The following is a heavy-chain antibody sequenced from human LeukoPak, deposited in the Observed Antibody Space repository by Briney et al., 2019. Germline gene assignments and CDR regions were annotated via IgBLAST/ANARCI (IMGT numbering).Heavy chain of an antibody. V-gene: IGHV3-48*03. CDR2: ISSSGSAI. D-gene: IGHD7-27*01. CDR3: ARERELGGNAFDI. J-gene: IGHJ3*02. CDR1: GFPFSSYE. Sequence: GGSLRLSCAASGFPFSSYEMNWVRQAPGKGLEWVSYISSSGSAIYYADSVKGRFTISRDNAKNSLYLQMNSLRAEDTAVYYCARERELGGNAFDIWGQGTMVTVSS.